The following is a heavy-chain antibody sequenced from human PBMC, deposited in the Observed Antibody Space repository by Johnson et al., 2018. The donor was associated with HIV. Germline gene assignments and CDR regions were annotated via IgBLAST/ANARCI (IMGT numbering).Heavy chain of an antibody. V-gene: IGHV3-30*04. CDR3: ARDQEAAAGQDDAFDI. CDR1: GFTFSNYP. CDR2: ISFDGSNK. Sequence: QVQLVESGGGVVRPGRSLRLSCAASGFTFSNYPMHWVRQAPGKGLEWVAVISFDGSNKFYADSVRGRFIISRDNSKNTLYLQMNSLRAEDTAVYYCARDQEAAAGQDDAFDIWGQGTMVTVSS. D-gene: IGHD6-13*01. J-gene: IGHJ3*02.